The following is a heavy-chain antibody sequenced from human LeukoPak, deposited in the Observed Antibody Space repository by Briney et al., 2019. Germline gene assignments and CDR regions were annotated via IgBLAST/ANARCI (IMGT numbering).Heavy chain of an antibody. V-gene: IGHV3-15*01. CDR2: IKSNVDGGTT. Sequence: PGGSLRLSCTVSGGIFRNFWMTWVRQAPGKGPEWLGRIKSNVDGGTTDYAAAVKGRFTISRDDSRNTLFLQMNSLKVEDTAVYYCVTDPPMTGGRWLDPWGQGTLVTVSS. CDR3: VTDPPMTGGRWLDP. D-gene: IGHD3-9*01. J-gene: IGHJ5*02. CDR1: GGIFRNFW.